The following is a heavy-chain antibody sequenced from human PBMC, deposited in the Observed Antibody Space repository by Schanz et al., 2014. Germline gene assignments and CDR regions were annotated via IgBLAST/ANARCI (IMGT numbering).Heavy chain of an antibody. V-gene: IGHV3-21*06. CDR3: ARVRYDILTDYYTEYYFDS. CDR2: ISRSSGRI. Sequence: EVQLVESGGGLVKPGGSLRLSCAGTGFTFSRYNMNWVRQAPGRSLEWVSSISRSSGRIYYSDSVKGRFTISRDNAKNLVYLQMNSLRAEDTAVYYCARVRYDILTDYYTEYYFDSWGQGTLVAVSS. CDR1: GFTFSRYN. D-gene: IGHD3-9*01. J-gene: IGHJ4*02.